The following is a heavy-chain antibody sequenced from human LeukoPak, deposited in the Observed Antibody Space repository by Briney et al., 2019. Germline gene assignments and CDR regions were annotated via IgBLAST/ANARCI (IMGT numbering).Heavy chain of an antibody. CDR1: GGSISSSSYY. V-gene: IGHV4-39*01. J-gene: IGHJ2*01. CDR2: IYYSGST. Sequence: SETLSLTCTVSGGSISSSSYYWGWIRQPPGKGLEWIGSIYYSGSTYYNQSLKSRVTISVDTSKNQFSLKLSSVPAADTAVYYCASPDLYSSGWYPNWYFDLWGRGTLVTVSS. CDR3: ASPDLYSSGWYPNWYFDL. D-gene: IGHD6-19*01.